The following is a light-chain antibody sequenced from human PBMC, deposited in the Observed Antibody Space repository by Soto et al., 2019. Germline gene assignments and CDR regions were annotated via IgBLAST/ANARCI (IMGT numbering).Light chain of an antibody. CDR1: SSDIGGYNY. CDR3: SSYTSSSTYV. Sequence: QSALTQPASVSGSPGQSITISCTGTSSDIGGYNYVSWYQHHPGKAPKLMIYDVSNRPSGVSNRFSGSKSGNTDSLTISGLQAEDEADYYWSSYTSSSTYVFGTGTKVTVL. CDR2: DVS. V-gene: IGLV2-14*03. J-gene: IGLJ1*01.